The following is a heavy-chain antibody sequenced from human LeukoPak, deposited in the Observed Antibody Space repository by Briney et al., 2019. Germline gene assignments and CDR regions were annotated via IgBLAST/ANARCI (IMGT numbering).Heavy chain of an antibody. J-gene: IGHJ4*02. CDR2: INSVGSSR. CDR3: LGDDYT. Sequence: GGSLRLSCAASGFTFSSYWMHWVRQAPGKGLVWVSGINSVGSSRRYADSVKGRFTISRDNAKNTMYLQMNSLRAEDTAVYYCLGDDYTGGQGTLVTVSS. D-gene: IGHD4-11*01. CDR1: GFTFSSYW. V-gene: IGHV3-74*01.